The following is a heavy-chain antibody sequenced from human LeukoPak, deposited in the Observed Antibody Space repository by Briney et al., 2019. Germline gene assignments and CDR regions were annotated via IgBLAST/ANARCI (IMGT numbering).Heavy chain of an antibody. CDR2: VLTTGNT. Sequence: PSETLSLTCAVSGYSISRGYYWSWIRQPAGRGLEWVGRVLTTGNTDYNASLESRVTISLDTSKDQFSLNLTSVTAADTAVYFCGRLGFGTLKFDTWGQGILVTVSS. D-gene: IGHD1-7*01. CDR3: GRLGFGTLKFDT. CDR1: GYSISRGYY. V-gene: IGHV4-4*07. J-gene: IGHJ4*02.